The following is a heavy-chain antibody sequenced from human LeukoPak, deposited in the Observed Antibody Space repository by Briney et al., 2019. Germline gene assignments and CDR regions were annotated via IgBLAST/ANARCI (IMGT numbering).Heavy chain of an antibody. CDR2: MNPNSGNT. CDR3: ARDKGRYYDSSGYYTFDY. V-gene: IGHV1-8*01. Sequence: ASVKVSCKASGYTFTSYDINWVRQATGQGLEWMGWMNPNSGNTGYAQKFQGWVTMTRDTSISTAYMELSRLRSDDTAVYYCARDKGRYYDSSGYYTFDYWGQGTLVTVSS. J-gene: IGHJ4*02. D-gene: IGHD3-22*01. CDR1: GYTFTSYD.